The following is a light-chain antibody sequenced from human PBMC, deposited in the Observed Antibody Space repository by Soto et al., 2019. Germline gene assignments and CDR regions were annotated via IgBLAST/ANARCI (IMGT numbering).Light chain of an antibody. J-gene: IGKJ4*01. CDR2: GAS. CDR1: QGINRK. Sequence: IVMTQSPATLSVSPGERVTFSCRASQGINRKLAWYQHKAGQAPRLLISGASTGATGIPARFSGSGSGAECTLTINSLQSEDSAVYYGQQYHTWPVTFGGGTKVEI. CDR3: QQYHTWPVT. V-gene: IGKV3-15*01.